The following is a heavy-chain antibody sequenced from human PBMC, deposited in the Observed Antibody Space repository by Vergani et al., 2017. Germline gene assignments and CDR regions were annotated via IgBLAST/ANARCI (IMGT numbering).Heavy chain of an antibody. CDR1: GFTFSGSA. J-gene: IGHJ4*02. D-gene: IGHD1-7*01. V-gene: IGHV3-73*01. CDR2: IRSKANSYAT. Sequence: EVQLLESGGGLVQPGGSLKLSCAASGFTFSGSALHWVRQASGKGLEWVGRIRSKANSYATAYAASVKGRFTISRDDSKNTAYLQMNSLKTEDTAVYYCILTGTTASPVNDYWGQGTLVTVSS. CDR3: ILTGTTASPVNDY.